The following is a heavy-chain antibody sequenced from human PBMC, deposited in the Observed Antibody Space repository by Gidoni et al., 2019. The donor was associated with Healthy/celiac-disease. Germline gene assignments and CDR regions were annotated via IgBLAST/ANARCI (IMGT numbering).Heavy chain of an antibody. CDR1: GFPFISYV. Sequence: QVQLVESGGGVVQPGRSLSLSCAASGFPFISYVMHWVRQAPGKGLEWVAVISYDGSNKYYADSVKGRFTISRDNSKNALYLQMNSLRAEDTAVYYCAKGGVGPFQYDILTGIDYWGQGTLVTVSS. CDR2: ISYDGSNK. J-gene: IGHJ4*02. D-gene: IGHD3-9*01. V-gene: IGHV3-30*18. CDR3: AKGGVGPFQYDILTGIDY.